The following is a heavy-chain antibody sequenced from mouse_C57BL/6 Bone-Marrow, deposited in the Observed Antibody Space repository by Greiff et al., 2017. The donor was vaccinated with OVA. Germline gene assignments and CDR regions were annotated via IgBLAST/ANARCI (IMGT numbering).Heavy chain of an antibody. CDR1: GYTFTDYY. V-gene: IGHV1-26*01. CDR3: ASRGKNYYAMDY. J-gene: IGHJ4*01. CDR2: INPNNGGT. Sequence: VQLQQSGPELVKPGASVKISCKASGYTFTDYYMNWVKQSPGQSLEWIGDINPNNGGTSYNQKFKGKATLTVDKSSSTAYMELRSLTSEDSAVYDGASRGKNYYAMDYWGQGTSVTVSS.